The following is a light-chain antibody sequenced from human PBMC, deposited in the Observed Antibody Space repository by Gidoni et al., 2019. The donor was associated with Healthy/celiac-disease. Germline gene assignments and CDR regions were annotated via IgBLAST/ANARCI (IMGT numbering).Light chain of an antibody. CDR2: DAS. CDR3: QQYDNLQLT. CDR1: QDISNY. V-gene: IGKV1-33*01. J-gene: IGKJ4*01. Sequence: DIQMTQYPSSRSASVGDRVTITCQASQDISNYLHWYQQKPGKAPKLLIYDASNLETGVPSRFSGSGSGTDFTCTISSLQPEDIATYYCQQYDNLQLTFGGGTKVEIK.